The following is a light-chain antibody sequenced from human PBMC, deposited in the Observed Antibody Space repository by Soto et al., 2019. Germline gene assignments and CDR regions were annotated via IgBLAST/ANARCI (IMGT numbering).Light chain of an antibody. Sequence: QPVLTQPPSASGSLGQSVTISCSGASSDIGGYNYVAWYQQHPGKAPKLIIYEVNKRPSGVPDRFSGSKSGNTASLTVSGLQPEDEADYSCSSYAGGNDLLFGGGTKLTVL. V-gene: IGLV2-8*01. CDR2: EVN. CDR1: SSDIGGYNY. CDR3: SSYAGGNDLL. J-gene: IGLJ2*01.